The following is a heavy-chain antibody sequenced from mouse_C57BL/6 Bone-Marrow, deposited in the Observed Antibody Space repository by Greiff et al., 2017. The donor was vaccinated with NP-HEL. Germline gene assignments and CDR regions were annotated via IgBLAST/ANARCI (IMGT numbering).Heavy chain of an antibody. J-gene: IGHJ1*03. CDR3: ARNSNYGYWYFDV. Sequence: QVQLQQPGPGLVQPSQSLSITCTVSGFSLTSYGVHWVRQSPGKGLEWLGVIWSGGSTDYNAAFISRLSISKDNSKSQVFFKMNSLQADDTAIYYCARNSNYGYWYFDVWGTGTTVTVSS. D-gene: IGHD2-5*01. CDR2: IWSGGST. V-gene: IGHV2-2*01. CDR1: GFSLTSYG.